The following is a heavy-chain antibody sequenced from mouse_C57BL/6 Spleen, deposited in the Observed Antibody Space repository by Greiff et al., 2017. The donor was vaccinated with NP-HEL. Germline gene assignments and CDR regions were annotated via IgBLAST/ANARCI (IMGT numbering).Heavy chain of an antibody. CDR3: ARTGSVGGPDY. CDR2: IYPGDGDT. D-gene: IGHD1-1*01. Sequence: QVQLQQSGAELVKPGASVKISCKASGYAFSSYWMNWVKQRPGTGLEWIGQIYPGDGDTNYNGKFKGKATLTADKSSSTAYMQLSSLTSEDSAVYFCARTGSVGGPDYWGQGTTLTVSS. CDR1: GYAFSSYW. J-gene: IGHJ2*01. V-gene: IGHV1-80*01.